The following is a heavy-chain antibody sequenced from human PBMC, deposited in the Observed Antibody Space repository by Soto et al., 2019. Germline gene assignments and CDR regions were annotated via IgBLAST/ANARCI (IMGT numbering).Heavy chain of an antibody. CDR1: GYKFSNFW. J-gene: IGHJ4*02. Sequence: PGESLKISCKGSGYKFSNFWIGWVRQLPGKGLEWMGIIYAGDSETRYSPSFQGQVTISADKSISTAYLQWSSLKASDTAMYYCARLDTVIDPLDYWGQGTLVTVS. D-gene: IGHD3-16*02. CDR3: ARLDTVIDPLDY. CDR2: IYAGDSET. V-gene: IGHV5-51*01.